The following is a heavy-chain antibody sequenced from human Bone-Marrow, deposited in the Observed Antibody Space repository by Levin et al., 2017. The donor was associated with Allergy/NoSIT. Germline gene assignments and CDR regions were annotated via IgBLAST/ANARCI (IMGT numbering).Heavy chain of an antibody. V-gene: IGHV1-2*02. CDR3: ARAVASGGKTYYYYYMDV. D-gene: IGHD3-16*01. Sequence: ASVKVSCKASGYIFTDYYLHWVRQAPGQGLEWMGWINPNSGGTDYAQKFQGRVTMTRDTSITTAYADLSRLRSDDTAVDYCARAVASGGKTYYYYYMDVWGKGTTVTVSS. CDR1: GYIFTDYY. CDR2: INPNSGGT. J-gene: IGHJ6*03.